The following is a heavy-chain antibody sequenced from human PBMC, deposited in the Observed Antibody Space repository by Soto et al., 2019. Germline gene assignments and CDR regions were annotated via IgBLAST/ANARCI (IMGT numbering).Heavy chain of an antibody. V-gene: IGHV3-73*02. D-gene: IGHD4-17*01. CDR2: IRTKVNDFAT. Sequence: EMQLVESGGGLVQPGGSLQLSCAASGFIFSDSGLHWVCQAPGNGLEWVGRIRTKVNDFATIYAASVKGRFTISRDDSKNTANLQMNSLKNEDTAVYYCASPNDPPDYDYYFDLGGRGPLVTVSS. CDR3: ASPNDPPDYDYYFDL. J-gene: IGHJ2*01. CDR1: GFIFSDSG.